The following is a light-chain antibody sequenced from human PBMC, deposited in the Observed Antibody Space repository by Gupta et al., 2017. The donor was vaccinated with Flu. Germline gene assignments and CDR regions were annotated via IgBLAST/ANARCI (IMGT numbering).Light chain of an antibody. CDR1: NIGRKR. CDR2: DSS. CDR3: QVWDSGRDLVV. Sequence: SYVLTQPPSVSVAPGQTAKISCGGNNIGRKRGHWYQQEPGPEPVLVLPDSSDRPSGITDRFSGSTSGNKATRTISRVEAGDEADDYWQVWDSGRDLVVFGGGTKLTVL. J-gene: IGLJ2*01. V-gene: IGLV3-21*02.